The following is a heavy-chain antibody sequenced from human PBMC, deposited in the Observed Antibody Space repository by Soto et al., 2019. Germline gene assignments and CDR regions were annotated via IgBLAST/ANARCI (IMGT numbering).Heavy chain of an antibody. Sequence: SESLSLTCTVSGYSISSGYYGCWIRQPPGKGLEWIGSIYHSGSTYYNPSLKSRVTISVDTSKNQFSLKLSSVTAADTAVYYCARDNSGWPFDYWGQGTLVTVSS. V-gene: IGHV4-38-2*02. CDR3: ARDNSGWPFDY. CDR2: IYHSGST. J-gene: IGHJ4*02. D-gene: IGHD6-19*01. CDR1: GYSISSGYY.